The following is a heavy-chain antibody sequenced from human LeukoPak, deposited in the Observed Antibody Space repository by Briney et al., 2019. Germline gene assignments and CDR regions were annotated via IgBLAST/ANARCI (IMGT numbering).Heavy chain of an antibody. D-gene: IGHD3-10*01. CDR3: ARLRIKAGNFDY. Sequence: GGSLRLSCAASGFTVSSNYMSWDRHAPGKGLEWVSLIYSDGTTYYADSVRRRFTISRHTSKNTLSLQMNSLRAEDTAVYYCARLRIKAGNFDYWGQGTLVTVSS. V-gene: IGHV3-53*04. CDR1: GFTVSSNY. CDR2: IYSDGTT. J-gene: IGHJ4*02.